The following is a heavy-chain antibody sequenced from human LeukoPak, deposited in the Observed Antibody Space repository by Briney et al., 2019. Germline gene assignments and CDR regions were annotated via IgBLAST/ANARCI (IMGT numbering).Heavy chain of an antibody. V-gene: IGHV4-34*01. CDR2: INHSGST. Sequence: SETLSLTCAVYGGSFSGYYWSWIRQPPGKGLEWIGEINHSGSTNYNPSLKSRVTISVDTSKNQFSLKLSSVTAADTAVYYCARGLGYCSSTSCYEYFQHWGQGTLVTVSS. CDR3: ARGLGYCSSTSCYEYFQH. CDR1: GGSFSGYY. J-gene: IGHJ1*01. D-gene: IGHD2-2*01.